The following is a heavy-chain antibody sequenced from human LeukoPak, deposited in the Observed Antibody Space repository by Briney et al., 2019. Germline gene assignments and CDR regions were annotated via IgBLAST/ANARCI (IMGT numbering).Heavy chain of an antibody. J-gene: IGHJ4*02. CDR1: GFTFDDYA. CDR3: AKGILRGYSYGYDY. CDR2: ISWNSGSI. Sequence: PGGSLRLSCAASGFTFDDYAMHWVRHAPGKGLEWVSGISWNSGSIGYADSVKGRFTISRDNAKNSLYLQMNSLRAEDTALYYCAKGILRGYSYGYDYWGQGTLVTVSS. D-gene: IGHD5-18*01. V-gene: IGHV3-9*01.